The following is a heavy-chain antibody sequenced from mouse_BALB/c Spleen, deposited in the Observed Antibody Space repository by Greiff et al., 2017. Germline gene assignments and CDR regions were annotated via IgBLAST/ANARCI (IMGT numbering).Heavy chain of an antibody. J-gene: IGHJ3*01. CDR3: ARSLSTTVVATDWFAY. D-gene: IGHD1-1*01. Sequence: VKLVESGAELARPGASVKMSCKASGYTFTSYTMHWVKQRPGQGLEWIGYINPSSGYTNYNQKFKDKATLTADKSSSTAYMQLSSLTSEDSAVYYCARSLSTTVVATDWFAYWGQGTLVTVSA. CDR1: GYTFTSYT. V-gene: IGHV1-4*01. CDR2: INPSSGYT.